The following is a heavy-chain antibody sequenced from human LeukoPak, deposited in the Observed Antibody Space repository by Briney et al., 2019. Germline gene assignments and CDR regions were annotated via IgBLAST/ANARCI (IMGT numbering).Heavy chain of an antibody. CDR2: MSPNSGDT. CDR1: GYTFTNLD. CDR3: ASNPPNTGDFYY. V-gene: IGHV1-8*01. Sequence: ASVRVSCKTSGYTFTNLDINWLRQAPGQGLEWMGWMSPNSGDTGYAQKFQGRVSMTRDIFKSTAYMELSSLRSEDTAIYYCASNPPNTGDFYYWGLGTLVTVSP. J-gene: IGHJ4*02. D-gene: IGHD1-1*01.